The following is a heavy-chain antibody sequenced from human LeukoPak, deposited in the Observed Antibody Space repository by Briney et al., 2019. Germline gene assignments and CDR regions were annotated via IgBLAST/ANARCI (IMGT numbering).Heavy chain of an antibody. J-gene: IGHJ3*01. D-gene: IGHD3-10*01. CDR2: IKQDGSEK. V-gene: IGHV3-7*01. CDR1: GFTFSSYW. CDR3: ASSRVPYGLDV. Sequence: GGSLRLSCAASGFTFSSYWMSWVRQTPGKGLEWVANIKQDGSEKYYVDSVKGRFIISRDNAKNSLYLQMNSLRAEDTAVYYCASSRVPYGLDVWGQGTMVTVSS.